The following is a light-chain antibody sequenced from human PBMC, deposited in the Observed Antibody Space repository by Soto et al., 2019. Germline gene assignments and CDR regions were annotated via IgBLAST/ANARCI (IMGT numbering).Light chain of an antibody. V-gene: IGKV1-5*01. Sequence: EIRMTQSPSSLSACVGDRVTIXCRASQSVGSRFAWCQQKPGKAPKFLVYDASNLESGGPSRFSGSGSGTEFTRTISSLQPEDFATYYGQQYNSYSVTFGQGTKVDIK. CDR3: QQYNSYSVT. CDR2: DAS. J-gene: IGKJ1*01. CDR1: QSVGSR.